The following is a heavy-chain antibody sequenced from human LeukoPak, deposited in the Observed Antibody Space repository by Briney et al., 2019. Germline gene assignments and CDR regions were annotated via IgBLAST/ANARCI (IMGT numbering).Heavy chain of an antibody. V-gene: IGHV1-2*06. J-gene: IGHJ4*02. CDR1: GYTFTGYY. CDR2: INPNSGGT. Sequence: ASVKVSCKASGYTFTGYYMHWVRQAPGQGLEWMGRINPNSGGTNYAQKFQGRVTMTRDTSISTAYMELSRLRSDDTAVYYCAGPLTKGVEAYDYWGQGTLVTVSS. CDR3: AGPLTKGVEAYDY. D-gene: IGHD1-26*01.